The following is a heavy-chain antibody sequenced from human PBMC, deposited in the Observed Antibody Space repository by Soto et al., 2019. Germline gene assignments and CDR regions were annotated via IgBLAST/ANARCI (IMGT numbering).Heavy chain of an antibody. J-gene: IGHJ4*02. CDR1: GFTFSSYW. V-gene: IGHV3-74*01. Sequence: GGSLRLSCAASGFTFSSYWMHWIRQVPGKGLVWVSRNNSEGYITIYADSVKGRFTISRDNAKNALYLQMNSVRVEDTAVYYCARDYDSSGYNSGYWGQGTLVTAPQ. CDR3: ARDYDSSGYNSGY. D-gene: IGHD3-22*01. CDR2: NNSEGYIT.